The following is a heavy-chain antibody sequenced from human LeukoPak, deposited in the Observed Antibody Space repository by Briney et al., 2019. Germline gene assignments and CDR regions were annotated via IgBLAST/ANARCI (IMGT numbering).Heavy chain of an antibody. CDR2: IIPIFGTA. CDR3: ARDYGGNPDGAFDI. Sequence: SVKVSCKASGGTFSSYAISWVRQAPGQGLEWMGGIIPIFGTANYAQKFQGRVTITADESTSPAYMELSSLRSEDTAVYYCARDYGGNPDGAFDIWGQGTMVTVSS. D-gene: IGHD4-23*01. J-gene: IGHJ3*02. CDR1: GGTFSSYA. V-gene: IGHV1-69*13.